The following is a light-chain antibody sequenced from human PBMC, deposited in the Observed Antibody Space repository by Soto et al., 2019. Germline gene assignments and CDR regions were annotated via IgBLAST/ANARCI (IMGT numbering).Light chain of an antibody. J-gene: IGKJ3*01. CDR3: QQYHSYPFT. CDR2: GAS. Sequence: EIVLTQSPGTLSLSPGERATLSCRASQSVSSSYLAWYQQKPGQAPRLLIYGASSRATGIPDRFSGSGSGTDFTLTISRLEPEDFAVYFCQQYHSYPFTFGPGTKVDI. CDR1: QSVSSSY. V-gene: IGKV3-20*01.